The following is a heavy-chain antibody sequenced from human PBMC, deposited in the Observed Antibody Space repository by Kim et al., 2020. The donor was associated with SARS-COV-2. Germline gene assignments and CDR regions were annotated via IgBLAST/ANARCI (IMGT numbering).Heavy chain of an antibody. V-gene: IGHV3-7*01. CDR1: GFTFSSYW. CDR2: IKQDGSEK. D-gene: IGHD6-13*01. CDR3: ATWGPRIAAAGTGAWAY. Sequence: GGSLRLSCAASGFTFSSYWMSWVRQAPGKGLEWVAIIKQDGSEKYYVDSVKVRFTISRDNAKNSLYLHMNSLRAEDTAVYYCATWGPRIAAAGTGAWAYWGQGTLVTVS. J-gene: IGHJ4*02.